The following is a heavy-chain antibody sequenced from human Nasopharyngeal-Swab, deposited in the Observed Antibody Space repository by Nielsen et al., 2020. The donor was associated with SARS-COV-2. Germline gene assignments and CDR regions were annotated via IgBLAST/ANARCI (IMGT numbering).Heavy chain of an antibody. Sequence: GESLKISCAASGFTFSSYWMHWVRQAPGKGLVWVSRINSEGSSTSYADSVKGRFTISRDHAKNTLYLQMNSLRAEDTAVYYCVRSPSSISPGWFDPWGQGTLVTVSS. J-gene: IGHJ5*02. V-gene: IGHV3-74*01. CDR3: VRSPSSISPGWFDP. CDR2: INSEGSST. D-gene: IGHD1-14*01. CDR1: GFTFSSYW.